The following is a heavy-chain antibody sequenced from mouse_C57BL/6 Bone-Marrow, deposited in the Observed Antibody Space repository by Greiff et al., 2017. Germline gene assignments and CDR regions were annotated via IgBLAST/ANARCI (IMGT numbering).Heavy chain of an antibody. Sequence: LQESGAELVRPGASVTLSCKASGYTFTDDEMHWVKQTSVHGLEWIGAIDPETGGTAYNQKFKGKAILTADKSSSTAYMELRRLTSEDSAVYYCTRERDDYAPEYWGPGTTLTVSS. CDR2: IDPETGGT. J-gene: IGHJ2*01. CDR1: GYTFTDDE. CDR3: TRERDDYAPEY. D-gene: IGHD2-4*01. V-gene: IGHV1-15*01.